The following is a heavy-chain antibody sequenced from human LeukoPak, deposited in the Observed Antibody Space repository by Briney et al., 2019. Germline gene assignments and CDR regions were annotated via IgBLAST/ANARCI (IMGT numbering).Heavy chain of an antibody. CDR3: ARLGVGVTFDY. J-gene: IGHJ4*02. CDR2: IYPGDFDT. V-gene: IGHV5-51*01. Sequence: LGESLQISCKGSGYSFTSYWIGGVRQMPGKGVEWMGNIYPGDFDTRYSPSFQGQVTISADKSISTAYLQWSSLNASDTAMYYCARLGVGVTFDYWGQGTLVTVSS. D-gene: IGHD2-15*01. CDR1: GYSFTSYW.